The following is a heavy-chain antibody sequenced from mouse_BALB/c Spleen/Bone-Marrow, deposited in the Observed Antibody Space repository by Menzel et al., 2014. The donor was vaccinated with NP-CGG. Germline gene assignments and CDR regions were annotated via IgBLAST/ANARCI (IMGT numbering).Heavy chain of an antibody. Sequence: VQLQQSGAELAKPGASVKMSCKASGYTFTSYWMHWVKQRPGQGLEWIGYINPSTGYTEYNQKFKDKATLTADKSSSTAYMQLSSLTSEDSAVYYCARQITTVDYAMGYWGQGTSVTVSS. CDR3: ARQITTVDYAMGY. D-gene: IGHD1-1*01. J-gene: IGHJ4*01. V-gene: IGHV1-7*01. CDR1: GYTFTSYW. CDR2: INPSTGYT.